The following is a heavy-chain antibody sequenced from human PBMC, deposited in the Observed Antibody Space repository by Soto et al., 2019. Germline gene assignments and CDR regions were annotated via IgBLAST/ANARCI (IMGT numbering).Heavy chain of an antibody. CDR2: ISGSGGST. V-gene: IGHV3-23*01. J-gene: IGHJ5*02. D-gene: IGHD6-13*01. CDR3: VLAPRGYSSSWYWFDP. Sequence: GGSLRLSCAASGFTFSSYAMSWIRQAPGKGLEWVSAISGSGGSTYYADSVKSRFTISRDNSKNTLYLQMNSLRAEDTAVYYCVLAPRGYSSSWYWFDPWGQGTLVTVSS. CDR1: GFTFSSYA.